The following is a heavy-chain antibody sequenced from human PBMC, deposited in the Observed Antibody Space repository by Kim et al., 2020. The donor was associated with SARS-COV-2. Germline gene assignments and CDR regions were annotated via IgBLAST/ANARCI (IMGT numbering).Heavy chain of an antibody. D-gene: IGHD4-17*01. CDR2: IKSKTDGGTT. Sequence: GGSLRLSCAASGFTFSNAWMSWVRQAPGKGLEWVGRIKSKTDGGTTDYAAPVKGRFTISRDDSKNTLYLQMNSLKTEDTAVYYCTTGPDYGDYVLDYWGQGTLVTVSS. J-gene: IGHJ4*02. CDR1: GFTFSNAW. V-gene: IGHV3-15*01. CDR3: TTGPDYGDYVLDY.